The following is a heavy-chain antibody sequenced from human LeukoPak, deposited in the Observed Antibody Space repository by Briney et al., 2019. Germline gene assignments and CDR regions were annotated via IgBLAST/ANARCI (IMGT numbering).Heavy chain of an antibody. J-gene: IGHJ5*02. D-gene: IGHD3-9*01. CDR2: ISAYNGNT. CDR3: AREFHVPYYDILTGYYNYWFDP. CDR1: GYTFTGYG. Sequence: ASVKVSCKASGYTFTGYGISWVRQAPGQGLEWMGWISAYNGNTNYAQKLQGRVTMTTDTSTSTAYMELRSLRSDDTAVYYCAREFHVPYYDILTGYYNYWFDPWGQGTLVIVSS. V-gene: IGHV1-18*01.